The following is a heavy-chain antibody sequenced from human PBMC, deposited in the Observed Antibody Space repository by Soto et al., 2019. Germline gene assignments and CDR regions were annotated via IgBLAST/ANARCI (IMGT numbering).Heavy chain of an antibody. D-gene: IGHD2-15*01. Sequence: PGGSLRLFCAASGFTFSDYAMHWVRHFPGQGLEWVAVISFDGNIKYDADSVKGRFTISRDNSKNTLFLQMNSLKGEDTAVYYCARAYSGRLPRRADYYYALDVWGQGTTVTVSS. CDR1: GFTFSDYA. J-gene: IGHJ6*02. CDR3: ARAYSGRLPRRADYYYALDV. V-gene: IGHV3-30-3*01. CDR2: ISFDGNIK.